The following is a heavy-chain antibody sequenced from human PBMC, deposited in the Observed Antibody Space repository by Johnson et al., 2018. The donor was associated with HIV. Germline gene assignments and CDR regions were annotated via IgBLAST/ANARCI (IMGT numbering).Heavy chain of an antibody. CDR3: ARECSSTRWTYGFDI. D-gene: IGHD6-13*01. V-gene: IGHV3-33*01. Sequence: QVQLVESGGDVVQPGTSLRLSCEASGLILSGYGLHWVRQAPGKGLEWVALIWPDGSNSYYADSVKGRFTISRDNSKNTLYLQMNSLRAEDTAVYYCARECSSTRWTYGFDIWGQGTMVTVSS. CDR1: GLILSGYG. J-gene: IGHJ3*02. CDR2: IWPDGSNS.